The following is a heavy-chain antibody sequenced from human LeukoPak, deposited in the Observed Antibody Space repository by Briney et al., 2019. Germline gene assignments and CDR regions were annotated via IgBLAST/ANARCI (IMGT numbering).Heavy chain of an antibody. CDR2: IYDSGST. Sequence: SETLSLTCTVSGGSISSYYWSWIRQPPGKGLEWIGYIYDSGSTNYNPSLKSRVTISVDTSKNQFSLKLSSVTAADTAVYYCARSTSITMVRGVIITDAFDIWGQGTMVTVSS. J-gene: IGHJ3*02. D-gene: IGHD3-10*01. CDR3: ARSTSITMVRGVIITDAFDI. V-gene: IGHV4-59*01. CDR1: GGSISSYY.